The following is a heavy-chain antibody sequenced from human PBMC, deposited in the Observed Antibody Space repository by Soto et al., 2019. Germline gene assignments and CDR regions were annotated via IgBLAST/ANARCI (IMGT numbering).Heavy chain of an antibody. Sequence: QVQLVESGGGLVKPGGSLRLSCAASGFTFSGYNMSWIRQAPVKGLEWVSYITSSGSNTFDAESVKGRFTISRDNTMNLLYLQMNSLSAEDTAVYYCARRGTISSAHHFDHWGQGTLVTVSS. CDR2: ITSSGSNT. V-gene: IGHV3-11*01. CDR3: ARRGTISSAHHFDH. D-gene: IGHD6-6*01. CDR1: GFTFSGYN. J-gene: IGHJ4*02.